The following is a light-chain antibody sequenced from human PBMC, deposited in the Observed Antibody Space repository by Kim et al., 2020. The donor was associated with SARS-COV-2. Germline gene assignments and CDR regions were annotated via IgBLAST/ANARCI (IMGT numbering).Light chain of an antibody. J-gene: IGLJ2*01. CDR2: EDS. CDR1: KLGDKY. Sequence: SYELTQPPSVSVSPGQTASITCSGDKLGDKYACWYQQKPGQSPVLVIYEDSKRPAGIPERISGSNSGNTATLTISGTQAMDEADYYCQAWDISTVVFGGG. CDR3: QAWDISTVV. V-gene: IGLV3-1*01.